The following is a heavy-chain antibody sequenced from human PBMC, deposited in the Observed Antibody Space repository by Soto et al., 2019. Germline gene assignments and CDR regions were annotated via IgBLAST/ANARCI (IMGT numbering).Heavy chain of an antibody. CDR1: GYTFTAYY. CDR3: ARNMDYYYGPGSGNGHGF. V-gene: IGHV1-2*02. Sequence: QVQLVQSGAEVKEPGDSVRVSCEASGYTFTAYYIHWVRQAPGQGLEWMGWINPKFGDTTYAQDFQGRVSMTRDMSISTVSMELSRLTSDDTAIYYCARNMDYYYGPGSGNGHGFWGQGTTVTVFS. D-gene: IGHD3-10*01. J-gene: IGHJ6*02. CDR2: INPKFGDT.